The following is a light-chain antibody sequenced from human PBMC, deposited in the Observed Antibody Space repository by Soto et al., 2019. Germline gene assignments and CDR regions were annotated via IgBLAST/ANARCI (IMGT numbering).Light chain of an antibody. V-gene: IGLV3-25*03. CDR1: AFPKQY. J-gene: IGLJ2*01. CDR2: KDS. CDR3: QSADSSGTVV. Sequence: SYELTQPPSVSVSPGQTARITCSGDAFPKQYAYWYQQKPGQAPVLVIYKDSERPSGIPERFSGYSSGTTVTLTISGVQAEDEADYYCQSADSSGTVVFGGGTKLTVL.